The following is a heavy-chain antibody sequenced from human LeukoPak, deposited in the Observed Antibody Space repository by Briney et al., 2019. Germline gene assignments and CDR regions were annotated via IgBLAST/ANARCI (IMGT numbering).Heavy chain of an antibody. Sequence: GGSLRLSCAASGFTFSNYWMNWVRQAPGKGLEWVANIKQDGSGDYYVDSVKGRFTISRDNAKNSLFLQMNNLRVDDTAVYYCARYEQLVGKYFQHWGQGTLVTVSS. CDR2: IKQDGSGD. CDR3: ARYEQLVGKYFQH. D-gene: IGHD6-13*01. J-gene: IGHJ1*01. V-gene: IGHV3-7*03. CDR1: GFTFSNYW.